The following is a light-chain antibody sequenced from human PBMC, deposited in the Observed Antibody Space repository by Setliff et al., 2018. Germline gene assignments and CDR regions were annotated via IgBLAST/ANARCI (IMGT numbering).Light chain of an antibody. J-gene: IGLJ1*01. V-gene: IGLV2-18*02. CDR3: SSYTSSNTEV. Sequence: QSVLTQPPSVSGSRGQSVTISCTGTSSDVGNYNRVSWYQQPPGTAPKLMIYDVTNRPSGVPDRFSGSKSGNTASLTISGLQAEDEADYYCSSYTSSNTEVFGSGTKGTVL. CDR2: DVT. CDR1: SSDVGNYNR.